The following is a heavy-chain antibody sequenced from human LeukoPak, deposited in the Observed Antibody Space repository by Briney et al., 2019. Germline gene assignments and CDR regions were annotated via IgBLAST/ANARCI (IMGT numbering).Heavy chain of an antibody. Sequence: GASVKVSCKASGGTFSSYAISWVRQAPGQGLEWMGGIIPIFGTANYAQKFQGRVTITADKSTSTAYMELSSLRSVDTAVYYCARGSHSSSWYSDFDYWGQGTLVTVSS. V-gene: IGHV1-69*06. CDR1: GGTFSSYA. CDR2: IIPIFGTA. D-gene: IGHD6-13*01. CDR3: ARGSHSSSWYSDFDY. J-gene: IGHJ4*02.